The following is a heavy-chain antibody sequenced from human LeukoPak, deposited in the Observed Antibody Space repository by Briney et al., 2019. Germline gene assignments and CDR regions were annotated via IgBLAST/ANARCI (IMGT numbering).Heavy chain of an antibody. V-gene: IGHV3-23*01. Sequence: GGSLRLSCAASGFTFSNCAMSWVRQAPGKGLEWVSAISGGGGSTYYADSVKGRFTISRDNSKNTLYLQMNSLRAEDTAVYYCARHKSDYLATGAPMDVWGRGTTVTVSS. CDR1: GFTFSNCA. CDR2: ISGGGGST. J-gene: IGHJ6*02. CDR3: ARHKSDYLATGAPMDV. D-gene: IGHD4/OR15-4a*01.